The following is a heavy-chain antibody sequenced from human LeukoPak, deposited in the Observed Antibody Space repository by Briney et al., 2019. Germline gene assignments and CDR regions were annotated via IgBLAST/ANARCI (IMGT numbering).Heavy chain of an antibody. CDR1: GFTFDDYA. J-gene: IGHJ3*02. D-gene: IGHD5-12*01. CDR3: AKRATGAAFDI. Sequence: GRSLRLSCAASGFTFDDYAMHWVRQAPGKGLEWASGISWNSGSIGYADSVKGRFTISRDNAKNSLYLQMNSLRAEDTALYYCAKRATGAAFDIWGQGTMVTVSS. V-gene: IGHV3-9*01. CDR2: ISWNSGSI.